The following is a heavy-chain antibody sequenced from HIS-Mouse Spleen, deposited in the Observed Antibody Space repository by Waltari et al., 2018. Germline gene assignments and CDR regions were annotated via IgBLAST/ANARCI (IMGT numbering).Heavy chain of an antibody. V-gene: IGHV3-33*06. CDR3: AKDGGIVGATGSSWFDP. D-gene: IGHD1-26*01. CDR2: IWYDGSNK. CDR1: GFTFSSYG. Sequence: AASGFTFSSYGMHWVRQAQGKGLEWVAVIWYDGSNKYYADSVKGRFTISRDNSKNTLYLQMNSLRAEDTAVYYCAKDGGIVGATGSSWFDPWGQGTLVTVSS. J-gene: IGHJ5*02.